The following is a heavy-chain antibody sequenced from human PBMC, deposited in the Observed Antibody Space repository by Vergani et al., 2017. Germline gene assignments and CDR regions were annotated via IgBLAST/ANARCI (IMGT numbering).Heavy chain of an antibody. Sequence: EVQLVESGGGLVQPGRSLRLSCAASGFTFDDYAMHWVRQAPGKGLECVSGISWNSGSIGYADPVKGRFTISRDNAKNSLYLQMNSLRAEDTALYYCAKDMGAIDYDTTDYYGMDVWGQGTTVTVSS. CDR1: GFTFDDYA. CDR2: ISWNSGSI. V-gene: IGHV3-9*01. CDR3: AKDMGAIDYDTTDYYGMDV. J-gene: IGHJ6*02. D-gene: IGHD3-9*01.